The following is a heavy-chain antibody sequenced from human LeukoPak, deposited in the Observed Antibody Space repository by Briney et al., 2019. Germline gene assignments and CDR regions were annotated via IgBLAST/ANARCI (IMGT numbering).Heavy chain of an antibody. D-gene: IGHD1-26*01. CDR1: GFTFSSYA. V-gene: IGHV3-23*01. Sequence: GGSLRLSCAASGFTFSSYAMSWVRQAPGQGLEWASAISGSGGSTYYADSVKGRFTISRDNSKNTLYLQMNSLRAEDTAVYYCAKIGIVGAITDGGQGTLVTVSS. CDR3: AKIGIVGAITD. CDR2: ISGSGGST. J-gene: IGHJ4*02.